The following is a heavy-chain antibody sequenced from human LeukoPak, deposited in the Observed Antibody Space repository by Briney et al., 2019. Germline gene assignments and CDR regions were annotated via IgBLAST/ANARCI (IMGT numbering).Heavy chain of an antibody. CDR3: ARDRGAGSGYDYYYYYYMDV. Sequence: ASVKVSCKASGYTFSSYYMHWVRQAPGQGLEWMGIINPSGGSTSYAQKFQGRVTMTRDMSTSTVYMELSSLRSEDTAVYYCARDRGAGSGYDYYYYYYMDVWGKGTTVTVSS. J-gene: IGHJ6*03. CDR1: GYTFSSYY. D-gene: IGHD5-12*01. V-gene: IGHV1-46*01. CDR2: INPSGGST.